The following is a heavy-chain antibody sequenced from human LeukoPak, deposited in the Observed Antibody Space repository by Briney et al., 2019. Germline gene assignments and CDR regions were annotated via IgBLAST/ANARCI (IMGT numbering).Heavy chain of an antibody. CDR3: SKGQGEGSSWQALDY. V-gene: IGHV3-23*01. CDR1: GFTFSSYA. J-gene: IGHJ4*02. Sequence: GGSLRLSCAASGFTFSSYAMNWVRQAPGKGVEWVSAISGSGGSTYYADSVKGRFTISRDNSKNTLYLQMNSLRAEDTAIYYCSKGQGEGSSWQALDYWGQGTLVTVSS. CDR2: ISGSGGST. D-gene: IGHD6-13*01.